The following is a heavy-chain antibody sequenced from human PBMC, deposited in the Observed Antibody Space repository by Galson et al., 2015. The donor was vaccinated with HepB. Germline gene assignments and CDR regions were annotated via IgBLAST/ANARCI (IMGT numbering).Heavy chain of an antibody. CDR2: LSGSGGST. D-gene: IGHD5-24*01. J-gene: IGHJ4*02. CDR3: AKDLKPDNGFSFDY. Sequence: SLRLSCAASGFTFSISAMSWVRQAPGKGLEWVSVLSGSGGSTYYADSVRGRFTISRDTSKNTVYLQMNSLTVEDTAIYYCAKDLKPDNGFSFDYWGRGALVTVSS. CDR1: GFTFSISA. V-gene: IGHV3-23*01.